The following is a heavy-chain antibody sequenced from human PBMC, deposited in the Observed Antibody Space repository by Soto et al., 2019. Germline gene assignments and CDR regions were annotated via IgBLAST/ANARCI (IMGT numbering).Heavy chain of an antibody. CDR3: AKSSSGLRDYFDS. CDR1: GFTLSTFA. J-gene: IGHJ4*02. V-gene: IGHV3-30-3*02. Sequence: MPLVESGGCVFQPGGSLRLSCAASGFTLSTFAMHWVRQAPGKWLEWVATTAYDGLNTFYGESVRGRCSISRETSKNTLFLQMNSLKTEDTAVYYCAKSSSGLRDYFDSWGRGTLVTVSS. CDR2: TAYDGLNT. D-gene: IGHD3-10*01.